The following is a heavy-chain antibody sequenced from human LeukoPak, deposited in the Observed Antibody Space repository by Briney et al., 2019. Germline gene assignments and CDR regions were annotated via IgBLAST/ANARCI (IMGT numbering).Heavy chain of an antibody. V-gene: IGHV1-46*01. D-gene: IGHD5-18*01. CDR3: ARESSGYSYGKKDYYGMDV. CDR2: INPSGGST. CDR1: GYTFTSYY. Sequence: ASVKVSCKASGYTFTSYYMHWVRQAPGQGLEWMGIINPSGGSTSYAQKFQGRVTMTRDTSTSTVYMELSSLRSEDTAVYYCARESSGYSYGKKDYYGMDVWGQGTTVTVSS. J-gene: IGHJ6*02.